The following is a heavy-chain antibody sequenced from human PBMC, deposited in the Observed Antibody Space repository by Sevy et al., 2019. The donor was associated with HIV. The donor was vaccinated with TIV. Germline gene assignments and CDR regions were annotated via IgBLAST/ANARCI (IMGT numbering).Heavy chain of an antibody. V-gene: IGHV3-23*01. Sequence: GGSLRLSCAASQFTFSSYAMSWVRQAPGKGLGWVSSISGSGGETYYADSVKGRFTISRDKSKNTLYLQMNSLRAEDTAVYYCAKDMIVVVGEALDFWGQGTMVTVSS. J-gene: IGHJ4*03. CDR3: AKDMIVVVGEALDF. CDR2: ISGSGGET. CDR1: QFTFSSYA. D-gene: IGHD3-22*01.